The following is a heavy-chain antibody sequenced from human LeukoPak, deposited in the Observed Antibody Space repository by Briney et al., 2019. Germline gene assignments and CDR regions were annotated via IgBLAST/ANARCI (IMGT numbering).Heavy chain of an antibody. Sequence: PSETLSLTCTVSGGSISSYYWSWIRQPAGKGLEWIGRIYTSGSTNYNPSLKSRVTISVDTSKNQFSLKLSSVTAADTAVYYCAREYSYGYLHYYYMDVWGKGTTVTISS. CDR3: AREYSYGYLHYYYMDV. J-gene: IGHJ6*03. CDR2: IYTSGST. V-gene: IGHV4-4*07. D-gene: IGHD5-18*01. CDR1: GGSISSYY.